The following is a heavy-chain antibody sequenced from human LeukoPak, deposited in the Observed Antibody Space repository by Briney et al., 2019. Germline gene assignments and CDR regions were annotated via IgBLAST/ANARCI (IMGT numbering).Heavy chain of an antibody. V-gene: IGHV3-48*02. Sequence: GGSLRLSCAASGFTFGSYSMNWVRQAPGKGLEWVSYISSSSSTIYYADSVKGRFTISRDNAKNSLYLQMNSLRDEDTAVYYCARSTVVTDDAFDIWGQGTMVTVSS. J-gene: IGHJ3*02. CDR3: ARSTVVTDDAFDI. CDR1: GFTFGSYS. D-gene: IGHD4-23*01. CDR2: ISSSSSTI.